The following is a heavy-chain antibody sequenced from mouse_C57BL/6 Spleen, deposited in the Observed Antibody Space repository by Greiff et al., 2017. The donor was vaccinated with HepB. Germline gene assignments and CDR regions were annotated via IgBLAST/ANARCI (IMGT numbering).Heavy chain of an antibody. J-gene: IGHJ3*01. V-gene: IGHV1-54*01. CDR2: INPGSGGT. CDR3: AREYDYDGFAY. Sequence: VKLQESGAELVRPGTSVKVSCKASGYAFTNYLIEWVKQRPGQGLEWIGVINPGSGGTNYNEKFKGKATLTADKSSSTAYMQLSSLTSEDSAVYFCAREYDYDGFAYWGQGTLVTVSA. D-gene: IGHD2-4*01. CDR1: GYAFTNYL.